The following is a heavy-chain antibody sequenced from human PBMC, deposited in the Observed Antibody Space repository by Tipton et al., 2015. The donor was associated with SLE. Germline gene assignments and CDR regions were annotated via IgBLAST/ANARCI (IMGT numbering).Heavy chain of an antibody. V-gene: IGHV3-66*02. CDR2: IYSGGST. J-gene: IGHJ4*02. D-gene: IGHD3-22*01. Sequence: SLRLSCAASGFTVSSNYMSWVRQAPGKGLEWVSVIYSGGSTYYADSVKGRFTISRDNSKNTLYLQMNSLRAGDTAVYYCARLAYYYDSSGGYYFDYWGQGTLVTVSS. CDR3: ARLAYYYDSSGGYYFDY. CDR1: GFTVSSNY.